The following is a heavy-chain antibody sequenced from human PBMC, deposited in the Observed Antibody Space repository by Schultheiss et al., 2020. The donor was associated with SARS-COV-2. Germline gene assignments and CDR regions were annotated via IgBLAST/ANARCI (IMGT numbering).Heavy chain of an antibody. CDR2: IYYSGST. CDR3: ARHGSSGYYLDY. J-gene: IGHJ4*02. Sequence: SETLSLTCTVSGGSISSSSYYWGWIRQPPGEGLEWIGSIYYSGSTYYNPSLKSRVTISVDTSKNQFSLKLSSVTAADTAVYYCARHGSSGYYLDYWGQGTLVTVSS. V-gene: IGHV4-39*01. D-gene: IGHD3-22*01. CDR1: GGSISSSSYY.